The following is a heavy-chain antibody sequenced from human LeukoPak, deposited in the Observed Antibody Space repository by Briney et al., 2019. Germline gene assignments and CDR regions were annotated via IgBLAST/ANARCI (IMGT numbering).Heavy chain of an antibody. CDR2: VSGSGGNI. CDR1: GFTFSSYT. D-gene: IGHD2-2*01. J-gene: IGHJ4*02. CDR3: AASLPNIVVVPATKGPFGY. Sequence: GGSLRLSCAASGFTFSSYTMSWVRQAPGKGLEWVSGVSGSGGNIHYADSVRGRFTISRDNSKNTLYLQMNSLRAEDTAVYYCAASLPNIVVVPATKGPFGYWGQGALVTVSS. V-gene: IGHV3-23*01.